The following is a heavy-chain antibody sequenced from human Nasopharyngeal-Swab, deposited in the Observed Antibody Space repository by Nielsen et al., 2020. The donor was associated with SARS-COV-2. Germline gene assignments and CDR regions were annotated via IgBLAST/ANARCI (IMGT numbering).Heavy chain of an antibody. Sequence: GGSLTLSCAASGFTFSRYSMNWVRHAPGKGLEWVSAISGRGGSTYYADSVKGRFTISRDNSKNTLYLQMNSLRAEDTAVYYCAKLEVVQIVVVITTWGYFDYWGQGTLVTVSS. CDR3: AKLEVVQIVVVITTWGYFDY. CDR2: ISGRGGST. D-gene: IGHD3-22*01. V-gene: IGHV3-23*01. CDR1: GFTFSRYS. J-gene: IGHJ4*02.